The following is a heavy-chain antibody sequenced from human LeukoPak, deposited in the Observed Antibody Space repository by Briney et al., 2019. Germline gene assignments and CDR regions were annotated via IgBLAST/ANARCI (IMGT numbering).Heavy chain of an antibody. CDR3: ARGYCSSTSCSDFDY. CDR1: GGSISSYY. D-gene: IGHD2-2*01. J-gene: IGHJ4*02. Sequence: SETLSLTCTVSGGSISSYYWSWIRQPPGKGLEWIGYIYYSGSTNYNPSLKSRVTISVDTSKDQFSLKLSSVTAADTAVYYSARGYCSSTSCSDFDYWGQGTLVTVSS. V-gene: IGHV4-59*01. CDR2: IYYSGST.